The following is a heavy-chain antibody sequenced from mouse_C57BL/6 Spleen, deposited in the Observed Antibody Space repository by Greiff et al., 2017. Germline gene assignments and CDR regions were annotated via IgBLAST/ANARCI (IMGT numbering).Heavy chain of an antibody. CDR1: GYTFTDYY. Sequence: QVQLQQSGAELVRPGASVKLSCKASGYTFTDYYINWVKQRPGQGLEWIARIYPGSGNTYYNEKFKGKAPLTAEKSSSTAYMQLSSLTSEDSAVYFCARSSYPHWYFDVWGTGTTVTVSS. V-gene: IGHV1-76*01. CDR2: IYPGSGNT. D-gene: IGHD1-1*01. J-gene: IGHJ1*03. CDR3: ARSSYPHWYFDV.